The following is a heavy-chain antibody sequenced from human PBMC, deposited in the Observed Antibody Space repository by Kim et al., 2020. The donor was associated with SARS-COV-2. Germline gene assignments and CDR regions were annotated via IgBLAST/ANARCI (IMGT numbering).Heavy chain of an antibody. Sequence: GGSLRLSCAASGFTFSSYSMSWVRQAPGKGLEWVSAISGRDGTTYFADSVKGRFTISRDNSRSTLYLQMNSLRVEDTAMYYCAKVWFGELSYFDYWGQGTLVTVSS. D-gene: IGHD3-10*01. CDR1: GFTFSSYS. V-gene: IGHV3-23*01. CDR2: ISGRDGTT. J-gene: IGHJ4*02. CDR3: AKVWFGELSYFDY.